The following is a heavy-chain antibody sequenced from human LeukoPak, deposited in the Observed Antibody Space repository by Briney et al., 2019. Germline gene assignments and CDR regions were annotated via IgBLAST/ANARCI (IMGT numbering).Heavy chain of an antibody. J-gene: IGHJ4*02. D-gene: IGHD3-10*01. CDR2: MNPNSGGT. CDR3: ARGPYGMGRHFDF. Sequence: VSVKVSCKASRSTFSSYDINWVRQATGQGLEWMGWMNPNSGGTGYTPRFQGRVSMTRDTSISTAYMELSSLRAEDTAVYYCARGPYGMGRHFDFWGQGTLVTVSS. CDR1: RSTFSSYD. V-gene: IGHV1-8*01.